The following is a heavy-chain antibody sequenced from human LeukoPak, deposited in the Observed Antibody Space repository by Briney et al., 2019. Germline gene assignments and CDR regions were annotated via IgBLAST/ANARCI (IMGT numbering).Heavy chain of an antibody. D-gene: IGHD4-17*01. V-gene: IGHV3-21*01. CDR2: ISSSSSYI. J-gene: IGHJ4*02. CDR1: GFTFSSYA. Sequence: NPGGSLRLSCAASGFTFSSYAMHWVRQAPGKGLEWVSSISSSSSYIYYADSVKGRFTISRDNAKNSLYLQMNSLRAEDTAVYYCARSIDGSDDYGDTTDYWGQGTLVTVSS. CDR3: ARSIDGSDDYGDTTDY.